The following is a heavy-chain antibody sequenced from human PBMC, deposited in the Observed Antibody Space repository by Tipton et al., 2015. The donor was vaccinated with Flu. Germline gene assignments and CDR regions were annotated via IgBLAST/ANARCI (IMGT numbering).Heavy chain of an antibody. CDR2: INHSGST. V-gene: IGHV4-34*01. D-gene: IGHD6-13*01. CDR1: GGSSSGYY. Sequence: TLSLTCAVYGGSSSGYYWSWIRQPPGKGLEWIGEINHSGSTNYNPSLKSRVTISVDTSKNQFSLKLSSVTAADTAVYYCARGSSSPLKNYYYYYYMDVWGKGTTVTVSS. J-gene: IGHJ6*03. CDR3: ARGSSSPLKNYYYYYYMDV.